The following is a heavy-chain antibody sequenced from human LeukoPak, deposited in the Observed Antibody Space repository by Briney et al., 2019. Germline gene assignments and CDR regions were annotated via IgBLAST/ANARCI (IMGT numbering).Heavy chain of an antibody. Sequence: SETLSLTCAVSGASIISNNWWSWVRQPPGKGLEWIGEINHSGSTNYNPSLKSRVTISVDTSKNQFSLKLSSVTAADTAVYYCARGSLRIAARPSFDYWGQGTLVTVSS. CDR3: ARGSLRIAARPSFDY. J-gene: IGHJ4*02. D-gene: IGHD6-6*01. V-gene: IGHV4-4*02. CDR1: GASIISNNW. CDR2: INHSGST.